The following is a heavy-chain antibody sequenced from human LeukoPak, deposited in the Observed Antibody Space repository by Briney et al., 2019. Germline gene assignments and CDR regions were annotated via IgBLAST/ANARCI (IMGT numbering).Heavy chain of an antibody. CDR3: AREFGITMLRGTPGAFDI. Sequence: GGSLRLSCAASGFTFSSYWMSWARQAPGKGLEWVANIKQDGSEKYYVDSVKGRFTISRDNAKNSLYLQMNSLRAEDTAVYYCAREFGITMLRGTPGAFDIWGQGTMVTVSS. CDR1: GFTFSSYW. J-gene: IGHJ3*02. CDR2: IKQDGSEK. V-gene: IGHV3-7*01. D-gene: IGHD3-10*01.